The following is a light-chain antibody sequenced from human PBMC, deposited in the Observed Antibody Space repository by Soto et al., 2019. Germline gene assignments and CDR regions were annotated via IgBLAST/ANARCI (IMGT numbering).Light chain of an antibody. CDR2: WAS. CDR1: HTILYSSNNKNY. V-gene: IGKV4-1*01. CDR3: QQYNNWPRT. J-gene: IGKJ1*01. Sequence: DIVMTQSPHSLAVSLGERATINFKSRHTILYSSNNKNYLAWYQQKPGQPPKLLIYWASTRESGVPDRFSGSGSGTDFTLTISSLEPEDFAVYYCQQYNNWPRTFGQGTKVDIK.